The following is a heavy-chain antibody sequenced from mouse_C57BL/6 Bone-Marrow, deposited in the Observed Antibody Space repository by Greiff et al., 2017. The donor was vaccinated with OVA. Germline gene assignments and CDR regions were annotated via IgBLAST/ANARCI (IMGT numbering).Heavy chain of an antibody. V-gene: IGHV14-1*01. CDR3: TYGKGY. CDR1: GFNIKDYY. Sequence: EVQLQQSGAELVRPGASVKLSCTASGFNIKDYYMHWVKQRPEQGLEWIGRIDPEDGDTEYAPKFQGKATRTADPSSNTAYLQLSSLTSEDTAVYYCTYGKGYWGQGTTLTVSS. D-gene: IGHD1-1*01. CDR2: IDPEDGDT. J-gene: IGHJ2*01.